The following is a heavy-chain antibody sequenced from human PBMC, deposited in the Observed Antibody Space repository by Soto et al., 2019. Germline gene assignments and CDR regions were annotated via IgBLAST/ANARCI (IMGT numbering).Heavy chain of an antibody. CDR1: GGTFSSYA. V-gene: IGHV1-69*06. D-gene: IGHD3-10*01. CDR3: ARGYGSGSSLRLFQGMDV. Sequence: GASVKVSCKASGGTFSSYAISWVRQAPGQGLEWMGGIIPIFGTANYAQKFQGRVTITADKSTSTAYMELSSLRSEDTAVYYCARGYGSGSSLRLFQGMDVWGQGTTVTVSS. CDR2: IIPIFGTA. J-gene: IGHJ6*02.